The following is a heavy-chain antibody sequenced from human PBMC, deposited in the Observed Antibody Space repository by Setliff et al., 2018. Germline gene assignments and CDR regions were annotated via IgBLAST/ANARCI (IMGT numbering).Heavy chain of an antibody. CDR1: GYSFNGYG. J-gene: IGHJ4*02. CDR2: ISPHTGNT. D-gene: IGHD6-13*01. V-gene: IGHV1-18*01. Sequence: ASVKVSCKTSGYSFNGYGIAWVRQAPGQGLEWMGWISPHTGNTYYTPNLHGRLTLTTDTSTSTAYMELRSLGSDDTAVYYCARGGVAAAGRKGVFEYWGQGTLVTVSS. CDR3: ARGGVAAAGRKGVFEY.